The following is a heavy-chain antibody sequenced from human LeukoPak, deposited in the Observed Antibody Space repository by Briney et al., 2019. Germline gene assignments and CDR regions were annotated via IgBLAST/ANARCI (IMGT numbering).Heavy chain of an antibody. CDR1: GFTFSSYS. D-gene: IGHD3-3*01. J-gene: IGHJ4*02. V-gene: IGHV3-21*04. Sequence: GGSLRLSCAASGFTFSSYSLTWVRQAPGRGLEWVSSISSSSDFINYADSVKGRFTISRDNSKNTLYLQMNSLRAEDTAVYYCAKSSDYDFWSGYYDYWGQGTLVTVSS. CDR2: ISSSSDFI. CDR3: AKSSDYDFWSGYYDY.